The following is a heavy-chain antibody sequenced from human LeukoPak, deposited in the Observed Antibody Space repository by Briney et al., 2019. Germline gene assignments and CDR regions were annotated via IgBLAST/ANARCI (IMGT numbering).Heavy chain of an antibody. CDR3: AKARYNSGWYGLDP. V-gene: IGHV3-23*01. D-gene: IGHD6-19*01. CDR2: ISGSGTST. J-gene: IGHJ5*02. CDR1: GFTFSSYA. Sequence: GGSLRLSWAASGFTFSSYAMSWVRQAPGKGLEWVSGISGSGTSTYYADSAKGRFTISRDNSKNTLYLQMDSLRAEDTAVYYCAKARYNSGWYGLDPWGQGTLVTVSS.